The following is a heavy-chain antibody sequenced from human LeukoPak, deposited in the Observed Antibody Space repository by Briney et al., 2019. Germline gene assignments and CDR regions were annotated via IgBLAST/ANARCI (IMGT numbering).Heavy chain of an antibody. V-gene: IGHV3-11*01. Sequence: PGGSLRLSCAASGFTFTDYYMSWIRQAPGKGLEWLSYISSSGSTIYYADSMKGRFTISRDNAKNSLYLQMNSLRAEDTAVYYCARDRMVSPYYYDSSGPPDAFDIWGQGTKVTVSS. J-gene: IGHJ3*02. D-gene: IGHD3-22*01. CDR3: ARDRMVSPYYYDSSGPPDAFDI. CDR1: GFTFTDYY. CDR2: ISSSGSTI.